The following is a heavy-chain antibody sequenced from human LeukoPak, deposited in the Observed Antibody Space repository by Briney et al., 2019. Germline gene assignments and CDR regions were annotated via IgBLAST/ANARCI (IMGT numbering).Heavy chain of an antibody. CDR1: GFTFTTYS. CDR2: ISATSSHI. J-gene: IGHJ2*01. CDR3: AKALGWFFDL. V-gene: IGHV3-21*01. Sequence: GGSLRLSCAASGFTFTTYSMNWVRQAPGKRLEWVSSISATSSHIYHAGAVKGRFTTSRDNAQNSLFLQMNSLRVEDTAVYYCAKALGWFFDLWGRGTLVTVSS.